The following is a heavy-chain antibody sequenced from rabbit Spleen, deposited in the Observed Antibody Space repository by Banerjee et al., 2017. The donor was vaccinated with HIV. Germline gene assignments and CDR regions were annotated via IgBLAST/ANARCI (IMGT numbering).Heavy chain of an antibody. V-gene: IGHV1S43*01. CDR1: GFSFSSGFD. CDR2: IEPVFGVT. J-gene: IGHJ4*01. CDR3: ARGYADSSGLPTYYFNL. D-gene: IGHD8-1*01. Sequence: QEQLVESGGGLVKPGASLTLTCKASGFSFSSGFDMCWVRQAPGKGLEWIGYIEPVFGVTYYANWVNGRFTISSHNAQNTLYLQLNSLTAADTATYFCARGYADSSGLPTYYFNLWGQGTLVTVS.